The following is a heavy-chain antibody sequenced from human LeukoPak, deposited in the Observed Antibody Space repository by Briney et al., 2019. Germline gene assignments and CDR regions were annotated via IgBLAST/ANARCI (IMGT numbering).Heavy chain of an antibody. CDR2: IITFFGTA. Sequence: GASGKVSCKASGGTFTSYAISWGRQAPGQGHGWMGGIITFFGTANYTQKFQGRVTITTDESTSTAYMELSSLRSEDTAVYYCARNSGSYSYYYYYYMDVLGKGATVTVSS. CDR3: ARNSGSYSYYYYYYMDV. J-gene: IGHJ6*03. V-gene: IGHV1-69*05. CDR1: GGTFTSYA. D-gene: IGHD1-26*01.